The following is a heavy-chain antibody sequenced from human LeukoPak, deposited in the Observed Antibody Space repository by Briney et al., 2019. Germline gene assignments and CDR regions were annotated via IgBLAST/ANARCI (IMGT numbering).Heavy chain of an antibody. CDR2: IIPISGTA. D-gene: IGHD6-13*01. V-gene: IGHV1-69*05. CDR1: GGTFSSYA. Sequence: ASVKVSCKASGGTFSSYAISWVRQAPGQGLEWMGGIIPISGTANYAQKFQGRVTITTDESTSTAYMELSSLRSEDTAVYYCARSEAAAGTWYNWFDPWGQGTTVTVSS. CDR3: ARSEAAAGTWYNWFDP. J-gene: IGHJ5*01.